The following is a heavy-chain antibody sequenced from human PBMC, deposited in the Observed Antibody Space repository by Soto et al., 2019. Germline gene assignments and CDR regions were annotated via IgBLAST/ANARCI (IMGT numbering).Heavy chain of an antibody. CDR3: ARDSTLGGVLRYSHIDY. CDR1: GFTFSSYG. V-gene: IGHV3-33*01. CDR2: IWYDGSNK. D-gene: IGHD3-9*01. J-gene: IGHJ4*02. Sequence: GGSLRLSCAASGFTFSSYGMHWVRQAPGKGLEWVAVIWYDGSNKYYADSVKGRFTISRDNSKNTLYLQMNSLRAEDTAVYYCARDSTLGGVLRYSHIDYWGQGTLVTVPQ.